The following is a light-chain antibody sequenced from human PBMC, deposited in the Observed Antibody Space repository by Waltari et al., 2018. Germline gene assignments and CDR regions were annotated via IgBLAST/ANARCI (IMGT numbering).Light chain of an antibody. V-gene: IGKV1-33*01. CDR3: QQYDSLPLT. CDR2: ATS. J-gene: IGKJ3*01. CDR1: QDITNY. Sequence: DVQMTQSPSSLSASIGDRVTITCQASQDITNYLNWYQQKPGKAPNLLIYATSNLESVVPSRVSVWGSGTLFTVTISSLQPEDIATYYCQQYDSLPLTFGPGTTVDV.